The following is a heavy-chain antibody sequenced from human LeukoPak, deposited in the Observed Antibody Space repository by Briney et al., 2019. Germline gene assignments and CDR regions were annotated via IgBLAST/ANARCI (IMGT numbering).Heavy chain of an antibody. J-gene: IGHJ4*02. CDR2: ISPSGGST. D-gene: IGHD3-22*01. CDR3: ARTSGYTFDY. Sequence: GASVKVSCKASGYTFTTYYIDWVRQAPGQGLEWMGIISPSGGSTTYAQKFQDRVTMTRDTSTSTVYMELSSLRSEDTAVYYCARTSGYTFDYWGQGTLVTVSS. V-gene: IGHV1-46*01. CDR1: GYTFTTYY.